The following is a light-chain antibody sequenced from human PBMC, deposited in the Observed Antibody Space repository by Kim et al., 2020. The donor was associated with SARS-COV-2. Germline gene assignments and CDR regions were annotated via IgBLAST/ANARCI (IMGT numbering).Light chain of an antibody. Sequence: SPGERATFSCRVSRSVSGTYLAWYQHRPGQAPRLLFYGASSRATGITDRFSGSGSGTDFTLTISRLEPEDFAVYYCRQYGSSTITFGQGTRLEIK. CDR3: RQYGSSTIT. CDR1: RSVSGTY. J-gene: IGKJ5*01. V-gene: IGKV3-20*01. CDR2: GAS.